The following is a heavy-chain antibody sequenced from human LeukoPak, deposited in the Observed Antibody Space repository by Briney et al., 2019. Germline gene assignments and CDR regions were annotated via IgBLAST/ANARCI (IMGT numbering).Heavy chain of an antibody. CDR2: INHSGST. CDR3: ARDSPQSTRGSYRYFDY. J-gene: IGHJ4*02. D-gene: IGHD3-16*02. V-gene: IGHV4-34*01. CDR1: GGSFSGYY. Sequence: PSETLSLTCAVYGGSFSGYYWSWIRQPPGKGLEWIGEINHSGSTNYNPSLKSRVTISVDTSKNQFSLKLSSVTAADTAVYYCARDSPQSTRGSYRYFDYWGQGTLVTVSS.